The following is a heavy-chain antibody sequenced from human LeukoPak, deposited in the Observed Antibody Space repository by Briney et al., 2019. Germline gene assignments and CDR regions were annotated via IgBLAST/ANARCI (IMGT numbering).Heavy chain of an antibody. CDR3: ARDRPNYYGSDGHYYRRDGDY. CDR1: GFTFSSYW. J-gene: IGHJ4*02. V-gene: IGHV3-7*03. Sequence: PGGSLRLSCAASGFTFSSYWMSWVRQAPGKGLEWVANIKQDGSEKYYVDSVKGRFTISRDNAKNSLYLQMNSLRAEDTAVYYCARDRPNYYGSDGHYYRRDGDYWGRGTLVSVSP. CDR2: IKQDGSEK. D-gene: IGHD3-22*01.